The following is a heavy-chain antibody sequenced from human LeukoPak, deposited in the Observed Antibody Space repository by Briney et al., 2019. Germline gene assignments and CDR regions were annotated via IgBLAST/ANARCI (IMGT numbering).Heavy chain of an antibody. J-gene: IGHJ4*02. V-gene: IGHV3-33*01. Sequence: PGGSLRLSCAASGFTFSSYGMHWVRQAPGKGLEWVAVIWYDGSNKYYADSVKGRFTISRDNSKNTLYLQMNSLRAEDTAVYFCARSRDGYKRFDSWGQGTLVTVSS. CDR3: ARSRDGYKRFDS. CDR1: GFTFSSYG. D-gene: IGHD5-24*01. CDR2: IWYDGSNK.